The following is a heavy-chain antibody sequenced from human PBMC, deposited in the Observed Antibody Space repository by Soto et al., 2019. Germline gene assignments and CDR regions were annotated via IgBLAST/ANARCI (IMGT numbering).Heavy chain of an antibody. CDR2: IIPIFTRT. V-gene: IGHV1-69*01. J-gene: IGHJ4*02. CDR1: GGTFSTSS. D-gene: IGHD2-15*01. CDR3: ARDVVRSTAGDS. Sequence: QLQLVQSWTEVKEPGASVKVSCKASGGTFSTSSFVWVRQGPGQGLEWMGGIIPIFTRTNFAQKFQGRVTFSADESTRTTYMELRSLTSGDTAIYYWARDVVRSTAGDSWGQGTRVTVSS.